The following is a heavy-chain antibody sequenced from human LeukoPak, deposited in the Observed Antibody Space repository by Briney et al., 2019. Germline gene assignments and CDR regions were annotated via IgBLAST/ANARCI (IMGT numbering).Heavy chain of an antibody. Sequence: PGGSLRLSCAASGFTFDDYAMHWVRQAPGKGLEWVSGISWNSGSIGYADSVKGRFTISRDNAKNSLYLQMNSLRAEDMALYYCAKGYSYGSQYPFDYWGQGTLVTVSS. CDR1: GFTFDDYA. J-gene: IGHJ4*02. CDR3: AKGYSYGSQYPFDY. V-gene: IGHV3-9*03. D-gene: IGHD5-18*01. CDR2: ISWNSGSI.